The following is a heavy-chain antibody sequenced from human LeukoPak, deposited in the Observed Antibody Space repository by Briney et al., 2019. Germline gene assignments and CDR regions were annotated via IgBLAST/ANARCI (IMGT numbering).Heavy chain of an antibody. Sequence: ASVKVSCKASGYTFTSYYMHWVRQAPGQGLEWMGIINPSGGSTSYAQKFQGRVTVTRDTSTSTVYMELSSLRSEDTAVYYCARVRGSGYDGGYFDYWGQGTLVTVSS. J-gene: IGHJ4*02. CDR2: INPSGGST. CDR1: GYTFTSYY. CDR3: ARVRGSGYDGGYFDY. D-gene: IGHD5-12*01. V-gene: IGHV1-46*01.